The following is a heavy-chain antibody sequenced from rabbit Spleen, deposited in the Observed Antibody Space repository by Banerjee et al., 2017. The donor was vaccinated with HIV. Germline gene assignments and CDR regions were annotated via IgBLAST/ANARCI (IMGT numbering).Heavy chain of an antibody. V-gene: IGHV1S45*01. Sequence: QEQLVEYGGDLVQPGASLTLTCTASGVSFSNYNFMCWVRQAPGKGLEWIACIYSGIDGVTHYASWAKGRFTISKTSSTTVTLQMTSLTVADTATYFCARDTGTSFSTYGMDLWGPGTLVTVS. J-gene: IGHJ6*01. D-gene: IGHD7-1*01. CDR2: IYSGIDGVT. CDR1: GVSFSNYNF. CDR3: ARDTGTSFSTYGMDL.